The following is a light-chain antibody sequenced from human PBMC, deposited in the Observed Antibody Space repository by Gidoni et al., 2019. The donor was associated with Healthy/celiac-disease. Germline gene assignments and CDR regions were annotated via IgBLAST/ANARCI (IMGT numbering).Light chain of an antibody. V-gene: IGKV3-15*01. Sequence: EIVMTQSLATLSVSPGERASLSCRASQSVSSNLAWYQQKPGQAPRLLIYGASTSATSIPGRFSGSGSATEFTLTISSLQSEDFAVYYCQQYNNWPMHTFGGGTKVEIK. CDR1: QSVSSN. CDR3: QQYNNWPMHT. CDR2: GAS. J-gene: IGKJ4*01.